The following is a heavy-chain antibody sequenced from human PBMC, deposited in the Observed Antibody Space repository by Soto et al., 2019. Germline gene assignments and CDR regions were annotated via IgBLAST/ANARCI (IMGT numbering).Heavy chain of an antibody. D-gene: IGHD2-15*01. CDR1: GGSISSYY. CDR2: IYYSGST. CDR3: ARRYGGSIDS. V-gene: IGHV4-59*08. J-gene: IGHJ4*02. Sequence: QVQLQESGPGLVKPSETLSLTCTVSGGSISSYYWSWIRQPPGTGLERIGYIYYSGSTNYNPSPKRRGTITVETSTNQYSLKLRSVAAADTAVYYCARRYGGSIDSWGQGTLVTVSS.